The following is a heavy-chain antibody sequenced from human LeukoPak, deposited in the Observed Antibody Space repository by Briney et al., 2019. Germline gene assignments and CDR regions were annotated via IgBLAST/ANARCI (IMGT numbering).Heavy chain of an antibody. J-gene: IGHJ5*02. CDR2: INPNSGGT. D-gene: IGHD3-22*01. Sequence: ASVKVSCKASGYTFTGYYMHWVRQAPGQGLEWMGWINPNSGGTNYAQKFQGRVTMTRDTSISTAYMELSRLRSDDTAVYYCARDHDSSGYLFDPWGQGTLVTVSS. CDR3: ARDHDSSGYLFDP. CDR1: GYTFTGYY. V-gene: IGHV1-2*02.